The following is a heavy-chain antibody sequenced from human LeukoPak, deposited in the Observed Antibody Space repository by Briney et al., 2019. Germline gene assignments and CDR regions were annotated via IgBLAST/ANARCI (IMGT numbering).Heavy chain of an antibody. CDR1: GFTFSSYW. J-gene: IGHJ4*02. V-gene: IGHV3-7*01. D-gene: IGHD1-26*01. CDR3: ARNSGSYWVSDY. Sequence: GGSLRLSCAASGFTFSSYWMSWVRQAPGKGLEWVANIKQDGSEKYYVDSVKGRFTISRDNAENSLYLQMNSLRAEDTAVYCCARNSGSYWVSDYWGQGTLVTVSS. CDR2: IKQDGSEK.